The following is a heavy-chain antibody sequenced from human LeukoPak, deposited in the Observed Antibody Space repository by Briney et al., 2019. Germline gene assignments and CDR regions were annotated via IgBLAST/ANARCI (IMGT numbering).Heavy chain of an antibody. Sequence: GGSLRLSCAASGFIFSNAWMSWVRQAPGKGLEWVGRIKSKNDGGTTEYAAPVKGRFTISRDDSKNTAYLQMNSLKTEDTAVYYCTRLEYSSGWSSYFDYWGQGTLVTVSS. CDR2: IKSKNDGGTT. J-gene: IGHJ4*02. D-gene: IGHD6-19*01. V-gene: IGHV3-15*01. CDR1: GFIFSNAW. CDR3: TRLEYSSGWSSYFDY.